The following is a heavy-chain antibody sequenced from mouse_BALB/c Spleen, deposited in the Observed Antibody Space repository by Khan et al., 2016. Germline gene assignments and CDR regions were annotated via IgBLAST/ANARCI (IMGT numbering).Heavy chain of an antibody. V-gene: IGHV3-2*02. D-gene: IGHD2-4*01. J-gene: IGHJ2*01. CDR2: ISYSGNT. CDR3: ARGMITTFDY. Sequence: VQLKESGPGLVKPSQSLSLTCTVTGYSITSDYAWNWIRQFPGNKLEWMGYISYSGNTSYNPSLKSRISITRDTSKNQFFLQLNSVTTEDTATYYCARGMITTFDYWGQGTTLTVSS. CDR1: GYSITSDYA.